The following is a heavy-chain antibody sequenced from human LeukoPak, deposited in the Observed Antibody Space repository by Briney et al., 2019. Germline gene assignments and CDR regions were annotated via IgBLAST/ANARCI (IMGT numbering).Heavy chain of an antibody. J-gene: IGHJ4*02. V-gene: IGHV3-7*01. CDR3: ARGWGEKGYCRGGTCNNPQFDY. CDR1: GFRFSDYW. CDR2: IKEDGREK. D-gene: IGHD2-15*01. Sequence: GGSLRLSCEASGFRFSDYWMTWVRQAPGKGLEGVANIKEDGREKYYVDSVKGRFTLSKDNAKNSVYLQMNSLGAEDTAVYYCARGWGEKGYCRGGTCNNPQFDYWGQGILVTVSS.